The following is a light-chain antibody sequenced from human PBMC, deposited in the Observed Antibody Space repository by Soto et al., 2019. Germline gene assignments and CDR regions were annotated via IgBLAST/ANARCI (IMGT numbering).Light chain of an antibody. CDR3: QQFYNWPRT. CDR2: GAS. V-gene: IGKV3-15*01. Sequence: EIVMTQSPGTLSVSPGERATISCRASQSVSSNLAWYQQKPGQAPRLLIYGASTRATGIPARFSGSGSETEFTLTISSLQSEDFAVYYCQQFYNWPRTFGQGTKV. CDR1: QSVSSN. J-gene: IGKJ1*01.